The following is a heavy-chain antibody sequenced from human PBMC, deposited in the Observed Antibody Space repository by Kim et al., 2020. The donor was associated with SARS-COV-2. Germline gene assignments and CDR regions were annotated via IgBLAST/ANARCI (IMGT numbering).Heavy chain of an antibody. D-gene: IGHD3-10*01. CDR2: DSDT. CDR3: MTGEYFFDY. J-gene: IGHJ4*02. V-gene: IGHV5-51*01. Sequence: DSDTVYSPSFQGQVTISADKSIRTAYLQWSSLKVSDTAVYYCMTGEYFFDYWGQGTLVTVSS.